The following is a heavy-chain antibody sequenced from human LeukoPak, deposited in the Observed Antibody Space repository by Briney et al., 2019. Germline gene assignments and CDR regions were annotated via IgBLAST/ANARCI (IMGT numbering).Heavy chain of an antibody. V-gene: IGHV1-18*01. D-gene: IGHD3-10*01. CDR3: ARDGSPLWFGELSWFDP. CDR2: ISAYNGNT. CDR1: VYTFTSYG. Sequence: ASVKVSCKASVYTFTSYGISWVRQAPGQGLEWMGWISAYNGNTNYAQKLQGRVTMTTDTSTSTAYMELRSLRSDDTAVYYCARDGSPLWFGELSWFDPWGQGTLVTVSS. J-gene: IGHJ5*02.